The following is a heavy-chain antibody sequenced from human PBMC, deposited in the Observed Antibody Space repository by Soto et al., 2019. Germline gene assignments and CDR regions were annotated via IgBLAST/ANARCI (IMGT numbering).Heavy chain of an antibody. V-gene: IGHV4-34*01. J-gene: IGHJ4*02. CDR2: IDHSGRT. CDR3: ASYNGWFYRTYFDY. Sequence: SETLSLTCAVYGGSFSGYYWSWIRQPPGKGLEWIGEIDHSGRTSYNPSIKSQVTISVDTSKNQISMKQTSVTAADTAVYYCASYNGWFYRTYFDYWGQGTLVTVS. D-gene: IGHD6-19*01. CDR1: GGSFSGYY.